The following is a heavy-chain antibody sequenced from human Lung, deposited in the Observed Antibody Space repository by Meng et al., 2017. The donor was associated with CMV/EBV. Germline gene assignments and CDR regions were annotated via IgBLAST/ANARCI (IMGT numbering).Heavy chain of an antibody. CDR2: ISWNSGSI. CDR3: AKADIVVVPAGAFDI. V-gene: IGHV3-9*01. CDR1: GFTFDDYA. J-gene: IGHJ3*02. Sequence: GGSLRLXCAASGFTFDDYAMHWVRQAPGKGLEWVSGISWNSGSIGYADSVKGRFTISRDNAKNSLYLQMNSLRAEDTALYYCAKADIVVVPAGAFDIWGQGTMVTVSS. D-gene: IGHD2-2*01.